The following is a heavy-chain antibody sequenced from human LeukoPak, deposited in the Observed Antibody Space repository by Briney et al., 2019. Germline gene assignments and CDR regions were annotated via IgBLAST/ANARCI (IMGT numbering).Heavy chain of an antibody. J-gene: IGHJ5*02. CDR1: GFTFSTYA. CDR3: ARGRLVGIVAGLFDP. CDR2: IRGDSSTI. D-gene: IGHD5-12*01. V-gene: IGHV3-48*04. Sequence: PGGSLRLSCAASGFTFSTYAMNWVRQAPGKGLEWVSYIRGDSSTIHYADSVRGRFTISRDNARNSLYLQMNSLRAADTAVYYCARGRLVGIVAGLFDPWGQGTLVTVSS.